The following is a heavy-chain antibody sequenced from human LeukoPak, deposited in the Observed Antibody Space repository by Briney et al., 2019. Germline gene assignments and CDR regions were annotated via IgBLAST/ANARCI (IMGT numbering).Heavy chain of an antibody. CDR3: ARARGSYLEIDY. CDR1: GFTVSSNY. D-gene: IGHD1-26*01. Sequence: GGSLRLSCAASGFTVSSNYMSWVRQAPGKGLEWVSVIYSGGSTYYADSVKGRFTISRDNSKNTLYLQMNSLRAEDTAVYHCARARGSYLEIDYWGQGTLVTVSS. V-gene: IGHV3-53*01. CDR2: IYSGGST. J-gene: IGHJ4*02.